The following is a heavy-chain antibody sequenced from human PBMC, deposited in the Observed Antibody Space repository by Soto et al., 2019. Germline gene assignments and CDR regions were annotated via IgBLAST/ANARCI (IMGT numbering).Heavy chain of an antibody. D-gene: IGHD5-18*01. Sequence: QVQLVQSGTELKKPGASVTVSCKASGYTFTNYAIHWVRQAPGQGLEWMGWMNAGSGNTKYSQKFQGRITITRDTSASTAYMELSSLRFEDMAVYYCARDWGIETAMVYFDLWGRGTLVTVSS. CDR3: ARDWGIETAMVYFDL. J-gene: IGHJ2*01. CDR2: MNAGSGNT. V-gene: IGHV1-3*01. CDR1: GYTFTNYA.